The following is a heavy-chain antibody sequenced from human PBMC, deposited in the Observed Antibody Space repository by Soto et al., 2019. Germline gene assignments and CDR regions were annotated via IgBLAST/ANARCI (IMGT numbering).Heavy chain of an antibody. CDR1: GFSFSTTGVG. Sequence: QITLRESGPTLVKPTQTLTLTCAYSGFSFSTTGVGVGWFRQPPGQALQWLALIYWNGNERYSPSLNGRLTVTKDTSKNQVLLTITKVDPVDTATYYCAHELSGYYYVMDVWGPGTNVTVSS. CDR3: AHELSGYYYVMDV. CDR2: IYWNGNE. D-gene: IGHD1-1*01. V-gene: IGHV2-5*01. J-gene: IGHJ6*02.